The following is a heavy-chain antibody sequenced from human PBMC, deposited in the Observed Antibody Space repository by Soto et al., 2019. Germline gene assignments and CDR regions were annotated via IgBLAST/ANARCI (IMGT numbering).Heavy chain of an antibody. J-gene: IGHJ1*01. Sequence: GSLRLSCAASGFTFSSYWMYWVRQAPGKGLEWVSHMNNDGSYTIYAESVKGRFTFSRDNAKNTLYLQMNSLRAEDTAVYYCAKGVIWFGELLPRGQGTVVTVSS. CDR3: AKGVIWFGELLP. CDR1: GFTFSSYW. V-gene: IGHV3-74*01. D-gene: IGHD3-10*01. CDR2: MNNDGSYT.